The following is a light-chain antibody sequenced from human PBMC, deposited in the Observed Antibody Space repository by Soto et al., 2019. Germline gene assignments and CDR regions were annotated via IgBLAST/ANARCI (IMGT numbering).Light chain of an antibody. CDR3: QQYFSPHLT. V-gene: IGKV4-1*01. J-gene: IGKJ1*01. CDR1: QSVLYSSNNRNY. Sequence: DIVMTQSPDSLAVSLGERATINCKSSQSVLYSSNNRNYLAWYQQKPGQPPKLLIYWTSTRESGVPDRFSGSGSGTDFSLTISSLQAEDVEVYYCQQYFSPHLTLGPGTKVDNK. CDR2: WTS.